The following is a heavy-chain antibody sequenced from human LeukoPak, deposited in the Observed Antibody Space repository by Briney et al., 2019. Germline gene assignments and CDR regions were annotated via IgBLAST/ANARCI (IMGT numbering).Heavy chain of an antibody. CDR3: ARSLRDYGDYVGGAFDI. CDR1: GYSFTSYW. J-gene: IGHJ3*02. Sequence: KSGESLKISCKGSGYSFTSYWIGWVRQMPGKGLEWMGIIYPGDSDTRYSPSFQGQVTISADKSISTAYLQWSGLKASDTAMYYCARSLRDYGDYVGGAFDIWGQGTMVTVSS. V-gene: IGHV5-51*01. CDR2: IYPGDSDT. D-gene: IGHD4-17*01.